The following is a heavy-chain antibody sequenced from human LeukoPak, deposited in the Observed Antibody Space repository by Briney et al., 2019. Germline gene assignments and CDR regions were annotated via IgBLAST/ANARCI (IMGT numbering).Heavy chain of an antibody. Sequence: GGSLRLSCAASGFTFSSYWMSWVRQAPGKGLEWVANIKQDGSEKYYADSVKGRFTISRDNSKNTLYLQMNSLRAEDTAVYYCAKGPYYYGSGSSYFDYWGQGTLVTVSS. D-gene: IGHD3-10*01. V-gene: IGHV3-7*01. CDR1: GFTFSSYW. CDR3: AKGPYYYGSGSSYFDY. J-gene: IGHJ4*02. CDR2: IKQDGSEK.